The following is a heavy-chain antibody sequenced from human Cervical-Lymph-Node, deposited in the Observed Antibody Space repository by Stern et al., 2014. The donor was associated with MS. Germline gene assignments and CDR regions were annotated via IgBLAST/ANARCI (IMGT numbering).Heavy chain of an antibody. CDR1: GYSFSAYD. Sequence: VHLVESGAEVKKPGASVKVSCKASGYSFSAYDINWVRQAPGQGLEWMGWISPHNGHTNSAQTFWGRGTRTADTSSSTAYMELRRLRSDDTAVYYCARARVPYSSGWSGGSPWGQGPLVPVSS. CDR3: ARARVPYSSGWSGGSP. CDR2: ISPHNGHT. V-gene: IGHV1-18*01. D-gene: IGHD6-19*01. J-gene: IGHJ5*02.